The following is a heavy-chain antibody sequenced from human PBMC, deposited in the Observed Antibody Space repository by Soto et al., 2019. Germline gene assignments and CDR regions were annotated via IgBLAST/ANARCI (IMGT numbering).Heavy chain of an antibody. Sequence: SETLSLTCAVYGGSFSSYYWSWIRQPPGKGLEWIGEINHSGSTNYNPSLKSRVTISVDTSKNQFSLKLSSVTAADTAVYYCASQRSRYYYGSGRPLDYWGQGTLVTVSS. J-gene: IGHJ4*02. CDR1: GGSFSSYY. CDR3: ASQRSRYYYGSGRPLDY. CDR2: INHSGST. V-gene: IGHV4-34*01. D-gene: IGHD3-10*01.